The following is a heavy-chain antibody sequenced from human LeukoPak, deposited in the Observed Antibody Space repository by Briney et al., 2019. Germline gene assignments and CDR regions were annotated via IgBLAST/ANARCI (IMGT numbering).Heavy chain of an antibody. J-gene: IGHJ4*02. D-gene: IGHD5-24*01. CDR2: VHPGDSDT. CDR3: ATHPGGLQSGFDN. CDR1: GYSFTSYW. Sequence: GESLKISCKGSGYSFTSYWIGWVRQMPGKGLEFMGIVHPGDSDTRYSPSFQGQVTISVDRSSSTAYIQWSRLKASDTAMYYCATHPGGLQSGFDNWGQGTLVTVSS. V-gene: IGHV5-51*01.